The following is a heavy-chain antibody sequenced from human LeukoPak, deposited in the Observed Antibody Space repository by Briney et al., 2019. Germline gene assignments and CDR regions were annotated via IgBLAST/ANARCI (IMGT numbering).Heavy chain of an antibody. Sequence: ASVKVSCKASGHTFTDYYIHWVRQAPGQGLQWMGWSYPKTGAALSAQRFQGRLTMTRDMSIATAYMELGGLTSDDTAIYYCASLAIHFGVRGFDYWGQGTLVTVSS. CDR2: SYPKTGAA. J-gene: IGHJ4*02. CDR3: ASLAIHFGVRGFDY. CDR1: GHTFTDYY. V-gene: IGHV1-2*02. D-gene: IGHD3-10*02.